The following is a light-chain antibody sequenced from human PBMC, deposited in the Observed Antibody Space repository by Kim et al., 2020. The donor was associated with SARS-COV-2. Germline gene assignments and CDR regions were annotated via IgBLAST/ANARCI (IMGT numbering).Light chain of an antibody. CDR2: GAS. Sequence: SPGQRLTRSWRASQSVRSNYLAWYQQKPGQAPRLLIYGASSRATGIPDRFSGSGSGTDFTLTITRLEPEDFAVYYCQQYSSSPATFGQGTKVDIK. CDR1: QSVRSNY. V-gene: IGKV3-20*01. CDR3: QQYSSSPAT. J-gene: IGKJ1*01.